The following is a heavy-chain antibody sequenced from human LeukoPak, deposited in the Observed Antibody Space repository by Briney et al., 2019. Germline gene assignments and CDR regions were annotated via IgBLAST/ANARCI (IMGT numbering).Heavy chain of an antibody. CDR2: IYSGGST. CDR1: GFTVSSNY. CDR3: ARGLYYFDTSGYLYY. V-gene: IGHV3-53*01. Sequence: GGSLRLSCAASGFTVSSNYMSWLRQAPGKGLEGVSVIYSGGSTYYADSVKGRFTISRDNSKDTLYLQMNSLRAEDTAVYYCARGLYYFDTSGYLYYWGQGTLVTVSS. D-gene: IGHD3-22*01. J-gene: IGHJ4*02.